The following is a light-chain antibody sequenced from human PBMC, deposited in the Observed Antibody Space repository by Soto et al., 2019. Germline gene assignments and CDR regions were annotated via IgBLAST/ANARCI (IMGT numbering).Light chain of an antibody. Sequence: QSALTQPASVSASPGQSITISCTGTSSDVGGYNYVSWYQQHPGKAPKLLIYDVSNRPSGVSDRFSGSKSGDTASLTISGLQAEDEADYSCSSYTSSNTLVVGTGTKVTVL. CDR1: SSDVGGYNY. J-gene: IGLJ1*01. V-gene: IGLV2-14*01. CDR2: DVS. CDR3: SSYTSSNTLV.